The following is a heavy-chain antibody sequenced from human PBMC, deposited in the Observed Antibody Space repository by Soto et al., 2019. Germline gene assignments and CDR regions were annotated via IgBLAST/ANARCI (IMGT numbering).Heavy chain of an antibody. Sequence: QVQLQQSGAGLLKPSETLSLTCAVYGESFSGHIWTWIRQTPGKGLQWIGQINHSGSASYNPSLKSRVTISVHTSNSQFSLELSSVTAADTAVYYCARGLITGSHYSGGWYYFDPWGQGTQVTVSS. J-gene: IGHJ4*02. D-gene: IGHD6-19*01. CDR2: INHSGSA. V-gene: IGHV4-34*01. CDR1: GESFSGHI. CDR3: ARGLITGSHYSGGWYYFDP.